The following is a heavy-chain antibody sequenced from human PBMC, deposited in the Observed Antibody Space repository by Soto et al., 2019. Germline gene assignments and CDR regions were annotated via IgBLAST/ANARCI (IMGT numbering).Heavy chain of an antibody. CDR2: TYYNGDT. J-gene: IGHJ4*02. CDR1: DDSFRGAEYY. D-gene: IGHD6-19*01. CDR3: ARGTAYIDGWRTFDL. Sequence: PSETLSLTCTVSDDSFRGAEYYWSWIRQPLGKGPEWIGYTYYNGDTNYNPALRSRVTMSEDTSKNQFSLRLSSVTAADTAVYFCARGTAYIDGWRTFDLWGRGILATVSS. V-gene: IGHV4-61*08.